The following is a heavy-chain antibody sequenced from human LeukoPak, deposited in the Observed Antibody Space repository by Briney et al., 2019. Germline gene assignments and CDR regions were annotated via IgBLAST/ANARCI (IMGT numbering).Heavy chain of an antibody. CDR2: IKSKTDGGTT. V-gene: IGHV3-15*01. CDR1: GFTFSSYW. Sequence: GGSLRLSCAASGFTFSSYWMSWVRQAPGKGLEWVGRIKSKTDGGTTDYAAPVKGRFTISRDDSKNTLYLQMNSLKTEDTAVYYCTTGVTAYYYDSSGYLHTVDYWGQGTLVTVSS. D-gene: IGHD3-22*01. J-gene: IGHJ4*02. CDR3: TTGVTAYYYDSSGYLHTVDY.